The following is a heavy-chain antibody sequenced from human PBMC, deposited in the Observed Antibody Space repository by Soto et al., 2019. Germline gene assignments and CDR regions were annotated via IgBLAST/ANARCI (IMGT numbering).Heavy chain of an antibody. Sequence: SQTLSLTCAISGDSVSSNSAAWNWIRQSPSRGLEWLGRTYYRSKWYNDYAVSVKSRITINPDTSKNQFSLQLNSVTPEDTAVYYCAREVRFLEWLSNRVDYWGQGTLVTVSS. D-gene: IGHD3-3*01. V-gene: IGHV6-1*01. J-gene: IGHJ4*02. CDR2: TYYRSKWYN. CDR1: GDSVSSNSAA. CDR3: AREVRFLEWLSNRVDY.